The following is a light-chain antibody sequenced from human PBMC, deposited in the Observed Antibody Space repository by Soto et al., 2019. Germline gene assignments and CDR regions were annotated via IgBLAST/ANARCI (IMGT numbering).Light chain of an antibody. V-gene: IGLV1-40*01. CDR2: GNT. CDR3: QSYDSGLSVV. CDR1: SSNIGAGYD. Sequence: QSVLTQPPSVSGAPGQRVTISCTGSSSNIGAGYDVHWYQQLPGTAPKLLIYGNTNRPSGVPDRFSGSKSGTSASLAIPGRQAEDEADYYCQSYDSGLSVVFGGGTKLTVL. J-gene: IGLJ2*01.